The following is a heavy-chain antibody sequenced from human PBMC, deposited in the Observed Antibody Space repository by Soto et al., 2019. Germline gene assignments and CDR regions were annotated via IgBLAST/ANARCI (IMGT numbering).Heavy chain of an antibody. Sequence: EVQLVESGGGLVQPGRSLRLSCAASGFTFDDYAMHWVRQAPGKGLEWVSGMSWNSGSIGYADSVKGRFTISRDNAKNSLYLQMNSLRAEDTALYYCAKDSSSWSSMDVWGQGTTVTVSS. CDR2: MSWNSGSI. V-gene: IGHV3-9*01. CDR1: GFTFDDYA. D-gene: IGHD6-13*01. J-gene: IGHJ6*02. CDR3: AKDSSSWSSMDV.